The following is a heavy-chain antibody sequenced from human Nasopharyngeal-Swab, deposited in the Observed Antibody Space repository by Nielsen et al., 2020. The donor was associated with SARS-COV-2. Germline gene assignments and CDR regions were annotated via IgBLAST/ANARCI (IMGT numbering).Heavy chain of an antibody. CDR2: IYYSGST. CDR1: GGSISSSDYY. Sequence: SETLSLTCTVSGGSISSSDYYWVWIRQPPGKGLEWIGSIYYSGSTYYNPSLKSRVPMSMDSSKNQFSLKLSSVTAADTAVYFCARRYYYDSRGYYGFDYWGHGTLVTVSS. V-gene: IGHV4-39*01. CDR3: ARRYYYDSRGYYGFDY. D-gene: IGHD3-22*01. J-gene: IGHJ4*01.